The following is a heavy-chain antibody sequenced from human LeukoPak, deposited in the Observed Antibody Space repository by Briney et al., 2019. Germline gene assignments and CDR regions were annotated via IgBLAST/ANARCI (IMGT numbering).Heavy chain of an antibody. CDR1: GGSISSSNW. D-gene: IGHD3-22*01. J-gene: IGHJ6*02. CDR3: ARAKADYYDSSGYYYGYYYGMDV. CDR2: IYHSGST. Sequence: TSETLSLTCAVSGGSISSSNWWSWVRQPPGKGLEWIGEIYHSGSTNYNPSLKSRVTISVDKSKNQFSLKLSSVTAADTAVYYCARAKADYYDSSGYYYGYYYGMDVWGQGTTVTVSS. V-gene: IGHV4-4*02.